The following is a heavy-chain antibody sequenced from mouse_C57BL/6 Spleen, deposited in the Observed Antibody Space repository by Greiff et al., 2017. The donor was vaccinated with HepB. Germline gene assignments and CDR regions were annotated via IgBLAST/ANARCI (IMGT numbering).Heavy chain of an antibody. J-gene: IGHJ4*01. V-gene: IGHV1-50*01. CDR1: GYTFTSYW. CDR2: IDPSDSYT. D-gene: IGHD1-1*01. CDR3: EREITTVVDAMDY. Sequence: VQLQQSGAELVKPGASVKLSCKASGYTFTSYWMQWVKQRPGQGLEWIGEIDPSDSYTNYNQKFKGKATLTVDTSSSTAYMQLGSLTSEDSAVYYCEREITTVVDAMDYWGQGTSVTVSS.